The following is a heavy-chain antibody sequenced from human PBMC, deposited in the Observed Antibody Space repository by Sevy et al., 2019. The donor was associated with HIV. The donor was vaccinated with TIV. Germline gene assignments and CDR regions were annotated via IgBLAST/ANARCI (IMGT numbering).Heavy chain of an antibody. V-gene: IGHV3-23*01. Sequence: GGSLRLSCAASGFTFSSYAMSWVRQAPGKGLEWVSPISGSGGSTYYADSVKGRFTSSRDNSKNTLNLQMNSLRAEDTAVYYCAKDLRSSSHYYFDYWGQGTLVTVSS. D-gene: IGHD6-13*01. CDR2: ISGSGGST. J-gene: IGHJ4*02. CDR3: AKDLRSSSHYYFDY. CDR1: GFTFSSYA.